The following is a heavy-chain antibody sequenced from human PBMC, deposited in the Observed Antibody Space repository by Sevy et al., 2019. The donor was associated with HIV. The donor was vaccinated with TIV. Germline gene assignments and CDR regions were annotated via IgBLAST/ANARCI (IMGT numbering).Heavy chain of an antibody. CDR3: ARVVSGRGYSGYLVDY. CDR2: IYYSGST. CDR1: GGSVSSGSYY. Sequence: SETLSLTCTVPGGSVSSGSYYWSWIRQPPGKGLEWIGYIYYSGSTNYNPSLKSRVTISVDTSKNQFSLKLSSVTAADTAVYYCARVVSGRGYSGYLVDYWGQGTLVTVSS. D-gene: IGHD5-12*01. J-gene: IGHJ4*02. V-gene: IGHV4-61*01.